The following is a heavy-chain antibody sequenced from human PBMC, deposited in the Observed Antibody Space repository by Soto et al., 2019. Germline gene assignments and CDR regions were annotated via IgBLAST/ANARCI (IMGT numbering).Heavy chain of an antibody. CDR1: GDSVSSNSAA. Sequence: PSQTLSLTCAISGDSVSSNSAAWNWIRQSPSRGLEWLGRTYYRSKWYKDYDLSVKSRITINLDTSKNQISLQLNSVTPEDTAVYYCERGAAAAYSRVFDYWGQGTLVTVSS. V-gene: IGHV6-1*01. CDR3: ERGAAAAYSRVFDY. J-gene: IGHJ4*02. CDR2: TYYRSKWYK. D-gene: IGHD6-25*01.